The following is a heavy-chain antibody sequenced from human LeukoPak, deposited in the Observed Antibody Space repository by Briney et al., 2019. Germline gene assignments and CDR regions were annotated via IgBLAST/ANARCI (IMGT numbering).Heavy chain of an antibody. J-gene: IGHJ6*03. D-gene: IGHD1-1*01. CDR1: GYTFTGYY. CDR2: INPNSGGT. V-gene: IGHV1-2*02. CDR3: ARDANWNDPHYYYYYMDV. Sequence: GASVKVFCKASGYTFTGYYMHWVRQAPGQGLEWMGWINPNSGGTNYAQKFQGRVTMTRDTSISTAYMELSRLRSDDTAVYYCARDANWNDPHYYYYYMDVWGKGTTVTISS.